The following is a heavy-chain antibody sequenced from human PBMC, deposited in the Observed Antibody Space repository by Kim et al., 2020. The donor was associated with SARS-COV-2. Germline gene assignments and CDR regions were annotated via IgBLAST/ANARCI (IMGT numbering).Heavy chain of an antibody. J-gene: IGHJ4*02. V-gene: IGHV4-39*01. Sequence: NPTLRRRVTKSVDTSKNQFSLKLSSVTAADTAVYYCAVTLQGGRGYFDYWGQGTLVTVSS. CDR3: AVTLQGGRGYFDY. D-gene: IGHD3-16*01.